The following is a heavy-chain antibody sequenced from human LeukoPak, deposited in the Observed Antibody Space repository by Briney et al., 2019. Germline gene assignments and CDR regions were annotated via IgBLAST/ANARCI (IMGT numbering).Heavy chain of an antibody. D-gene: IGHD6-6*01. CDR2: INPTGGST. J-gene: IGHJ4*02. Sequence: ASVKVSCKASGYTFPGYFMHWVRQAPGQGLEWMGIINPTGGSTTYARKFQGRVTMTRDTSTSTVYMELSSLRSDDTAVYYCARTAARRFDYWGQGTLVTVSS. CDR1: GYTFPGYF. V-gene: IGHV1-46*01. CDR3: ARTAARRFDY.